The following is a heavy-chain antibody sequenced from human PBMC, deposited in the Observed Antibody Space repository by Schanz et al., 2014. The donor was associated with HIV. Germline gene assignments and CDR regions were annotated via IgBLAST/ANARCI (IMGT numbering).Heavy chain of an antibody. J-gene: IGHJ5*02. D-gene: IGHD5-18*01. V-gene: IGHV3-23*04. CDR3: VKAYSSGFSGAGS. CDR1: GFTFSNFA. Sequence: VQLVESGGGVVQPGGSLRLSCAASGFTFSNFAMSWVRQTPGKGLEWVSTISGSDGDTYYADSVKGRFTISRDNSRNALYLHMNSLRADDTAIYYCVKAYSSGFSGAGSWGQGALVTVSS. CDR2: ISGSDGDT.